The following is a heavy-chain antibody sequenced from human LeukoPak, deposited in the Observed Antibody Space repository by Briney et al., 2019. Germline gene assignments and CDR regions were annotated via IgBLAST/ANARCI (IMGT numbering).Heavy chain of an antibody. V-gene: IGHV3-53*01. Sequence: GGSLRLSCAASGFTVSSTYMSWVRQAPGKGLEWVSLIYSGGSTYYADSVKGRITISRDKSNNTLYLQMNSLRAEDTAVYYCAKKQQLVRGCFDYWGQGTLVTVSS. CDR1: GFTVSSTY. CDR3: AKKQQLVRGCFDY. CDR2: IYSGGST. D-gene: IGHD6-13*01. J-gene: IGHJ4*02.